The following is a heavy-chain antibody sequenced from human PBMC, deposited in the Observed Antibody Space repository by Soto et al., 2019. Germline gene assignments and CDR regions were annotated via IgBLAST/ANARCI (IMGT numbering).Heavy chain of an antibody. D-gene: IGHD2-2*01. CDR3: ARHPLVTEAYSWAFDI. CDR2: TYYRSKWYN. CDR1: GDSVSSNSAA. Sequence: LSLTCAISGDSVSSNSAAWNWIRQSPSRGLEWLGRTYYRSKWYNDYAVSVKSRVTINPDTSKNQFSLQLNSVTPEDTAVYYCARHPLVTEAYSWAFDIWGQGTMVTVS. V-gene: IGHV6-1*01. J-gene: IGHJ3*02.